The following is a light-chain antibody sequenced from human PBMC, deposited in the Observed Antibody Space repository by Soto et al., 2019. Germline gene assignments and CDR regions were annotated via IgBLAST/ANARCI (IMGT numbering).Light chain of an antibody. J-gene: IGKJ1*01. Sequence: EIVLTQSPATLSLSPGERATLSCRASQSVSSYLAWYQQKPGQAPRVLIYDASTRATGIPDRFSGSGSGTDFTLTISRLEPEDSAVYYCQQYGSSPWTFGQGTKVDIK. V-gene: IGKV3-20*01. CDR2: DAS. CDR1: QSVSSY. CDR3: QQYGSSPWT.